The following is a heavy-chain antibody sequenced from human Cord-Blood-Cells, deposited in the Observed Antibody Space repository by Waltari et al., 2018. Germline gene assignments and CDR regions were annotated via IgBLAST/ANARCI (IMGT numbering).Heavy chain of an antibody. D-gene: IGHD1-26*01. CDR2: IYYRGST. CDR1: GGSISSYY. CDR3: ARLIVGATQANHFDY. V-gene: IGHV4-59*08. Sequence: QVQLQESGPGLVKPSETLSLTCTVSGGSISSYYWSWTRQPPGKGLEWIGYIYYRGSTNYNPSLKSRVTISVDTSKNQFSLKLSSVTAADTAVYYCARLIVGATQANHFDYWGQGTLVTVSS. J-gene: IGHJ4*02.